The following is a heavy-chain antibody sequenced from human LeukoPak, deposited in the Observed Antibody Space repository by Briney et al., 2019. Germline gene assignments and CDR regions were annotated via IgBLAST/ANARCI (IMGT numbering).Heavy chain of an antibody. J-gene: IGHJ5*02. CDR2: IYYSGST. Sequence: SETLSLTCTVSGGSISSSSYYWGWIRQPPGKGLEWIGSIYYSGSTYYNPSLKSRVTISVDTSKNQFSLKLSPVTAADTAVYYCARDLTTSIAARPDWSDPWGQGTLVTVSS. CDR3: ARDLTTSIAARPDWSDP. D-gene: IGHD6-6*01. V-gene: IGHV4-39*02. CDR1: GGSISSSSYY.